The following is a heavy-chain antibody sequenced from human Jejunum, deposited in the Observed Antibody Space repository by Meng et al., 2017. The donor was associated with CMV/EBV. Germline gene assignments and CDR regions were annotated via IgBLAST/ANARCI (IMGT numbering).Heavy chain of an antibody. J-gene: IGHJ4*02. CDR1: GFRFSNER. D-gene: IGHD6-13*01. CDR3: ARGTTGTPGTDY. CDR2: LNKDGSGE. Sequence: CGFRFSNERMHGGRPSPGRGLEWVDKLNKDGSGEDEVDSEKGRFTISRDNAKDSLYLQMNSLRVEDTAVYYCARGTTGTPGTDYWGQGTLVTVSS. V-gene: IGHV3-7*01.